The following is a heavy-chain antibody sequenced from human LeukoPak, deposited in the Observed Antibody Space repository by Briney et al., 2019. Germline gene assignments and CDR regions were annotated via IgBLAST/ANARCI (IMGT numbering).Heavy chain of an antibody. CDR3: TRFYDTNSFDY. J-gene: IGHJ4*02. Sequence: SQTLSLTCAISGDSVSGSSVAWNWIRQSPSRGLEWLGRTYYRPKWLVDYAESLKGRITINADTSKNQLSLQLHSVTPEDTAIYYCTRFYDTNSFDYWGQGTLVTVSS. CDR1: GDSVSGSSVA. V-gene: IGHV6-1*01. CDR2: TYYRPKWLV. D-gene: IGHD3-16*01.